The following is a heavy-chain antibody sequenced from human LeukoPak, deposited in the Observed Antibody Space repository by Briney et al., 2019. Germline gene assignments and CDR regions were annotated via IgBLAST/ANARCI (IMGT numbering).Heavy chain of an antibody. D-gene: IGHD2-2*01. V-gene: IGHV3-48*01. CDR2: IGSAI. Sequence: PGGSLRLSCVASGFSFSDYSLNWVRQAPGKGLEWISYIGSAIYYADSVKGRFTISRDNAKNSLFLQMNRLRAEDTAVYYCARDHAYAFDIWGQGTPVTVSS. CDR3: ARDHAYAFDI. CDR1: GFSFSDYS. J-gene: IGHJ3*02.